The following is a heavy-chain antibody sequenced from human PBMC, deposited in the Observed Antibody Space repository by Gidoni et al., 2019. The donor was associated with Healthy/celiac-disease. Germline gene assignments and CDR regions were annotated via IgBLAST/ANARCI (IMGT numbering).Heavy chain of an antibody. V-gene: IGHV3-9*01. Sequence: EVQLVESGGGLVQPGRSLRLSCAASGFTFDAYAMHWVRQAPGKGLGWVSGISWNSGSIGYADSVKGRFTISRDNAKNSLYLQMNSLRAEDTALYYCAKTSYDSSGYMGMDVWGQGTTVTVSS. CDR1: GFTFDAYA. CDR2: ISWNSGSI. D-gene: IGHD3-22*01. CDR3: AKTSYDSSGYMGMDV. J-gene: IGHJ6*02.